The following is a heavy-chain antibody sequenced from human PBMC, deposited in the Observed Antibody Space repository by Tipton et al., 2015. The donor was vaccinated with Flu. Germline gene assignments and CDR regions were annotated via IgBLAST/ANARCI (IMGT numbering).Heavy chain of an antibody. CDR1: GDSISSGSYY. CDR2: IYTSGST. D-gene: IGHD1-14*01. J-gene: IGHJ4*02. Sequence: LSLTCTVSGDSISSGSYYWNWIRQPAGKGLEWIGRIYTSGSTNYNPSLKSRVTISVDTSKDQFSLKLSSVTAADTAVYYCARGYGLDYWGQGTLVTVSS. V-gene: IGHV4-61*02. CDR3: ARGYGLDY.